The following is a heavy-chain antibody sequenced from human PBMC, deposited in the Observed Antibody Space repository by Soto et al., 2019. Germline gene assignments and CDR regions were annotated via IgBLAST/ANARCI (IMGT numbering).Heavy chain of an antibody. CDR1: GGSISSGGYY. D-gene: IGHD3-3*01. CDR2: IYYSGSA. Sequence: PSETLSLTCTVSGGSISSGGYYWSWIRQHPGEGLEWIGYIYYSGSAYYNPSLKSRATISVDTSKNQFSLKLRSVTAADTAVYFCARERDGRFFYFDYWGQGALVTVSS. CDR3: ARERDGRFFYFDY. V-gene: IGHV4-31*03. J-gene: IGHJ4*02.